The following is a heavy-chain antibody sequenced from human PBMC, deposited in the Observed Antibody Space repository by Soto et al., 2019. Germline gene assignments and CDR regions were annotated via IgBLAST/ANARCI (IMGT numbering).Heavy chain of an antibody. Sequence: GESLNISCXGPGYSFTSYCIGWVRQMTGKRLEWMGIIYSGDSDTRYSPSFQGQVTLPADKTISTAYLHSSRLKPPHTLLYYRARRPLGVNSGMDVWGQGPTVTVSS. D-gene: IGHD3-16*01. J-gene: IGHJ6*02. CDR2: IYSGDSDT. V-gene: IGHV5-51*01. CDR1: GYSFTSYC. CDR3: ARRPLGVNSGMDV.